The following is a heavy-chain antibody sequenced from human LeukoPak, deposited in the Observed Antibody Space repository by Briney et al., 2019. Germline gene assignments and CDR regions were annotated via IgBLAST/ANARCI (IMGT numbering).Heavy chain of an antibody. V-gene: IGHV3-7*01. CDR3: ARGGTTFEH. D-gene: IGHD1-1*01. Sequence: GGSLRLSCAASGLTFSVSWMSWVRQAPGKGLEWVANIKYDGSEKYYVDSVKGRFTISRDNAKNSLYLQMNSLRAEDTAVYYCARGGTTFEHWGQGTLVTVSS. J-gene: IGHJ4*02. CDR1: GLTFSVSW. CDR2: IKYDGSEK.